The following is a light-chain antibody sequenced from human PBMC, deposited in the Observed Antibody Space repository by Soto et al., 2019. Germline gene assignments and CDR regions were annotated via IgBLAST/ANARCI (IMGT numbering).Light chain of an antibody. CDR1: QSVSSSP. CDR3: QQYNSGPYT. Sequence: EIVLTQSPGTLSLSPGERATLSCRASQSVSSSPLAWYQQKPGQAPRLLIYGASSRATGIPDRFSGSGSGTDFTLTISRLEPEDFAVYYCQQYNSGPYTFGKGTKVDIK. CDR2: GAS. J-gene: IGKJ2*01. V-gene: IGKV3-20*01.